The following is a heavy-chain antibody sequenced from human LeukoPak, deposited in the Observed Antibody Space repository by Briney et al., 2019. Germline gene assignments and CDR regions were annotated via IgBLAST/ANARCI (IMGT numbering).Heavy chain of an antibody. CDR1: GFSFNIYS. CDR3: ARVGGRGIDY. J-gene: IGHJ4*02. CDR2: TGSIGSTI. V-gene: IGHV3-48*01. Sequence: GGSLRLSCSASGFSFNIYSMSWVRQSPGKGLEWIAYTGSIGSTIHYADSVKGRFTISRDNAKKSLFLQLDTLRGDDTAVYYCARVGGRGIDYWGQGSPVSVSS.